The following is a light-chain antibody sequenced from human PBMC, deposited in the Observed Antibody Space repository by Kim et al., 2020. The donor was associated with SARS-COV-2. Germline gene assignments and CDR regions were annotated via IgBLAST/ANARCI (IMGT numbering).Light chain of an antibody. V-gene: IGLV2-14*03. CDR2: DVS. J-gene: IGLJ2*01. Sequence: QSALTQPASVSGSPGQSITISCTGTSSDVGGYNYVSWYQHHPGKAPKLMIYDVSKRPSGVSNRFSGSKSGNTASLTISGLQAEDEADYYCSSYTSSSTLGVVFGGGTQLTVL. CDR3: SSYTSSSTLGVV. CDR1: SSDVGGYNY.